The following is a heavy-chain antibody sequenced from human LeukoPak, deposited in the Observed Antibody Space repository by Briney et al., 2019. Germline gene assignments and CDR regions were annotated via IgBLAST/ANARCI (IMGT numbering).Heavy chain of an antibody. D-gene: IGHD3-22*01. V-gene: IGHV4-30-4*01. Sequence: SETLSLTCTVSGGSISSGDYYWSWLRQPPGKGLEFISFLYYSGSTYYHPSLNIRVSMSAHTSKNQLSLKLSSVTAADTAVYYCARPYYYDSRIDPWGQGILVTVSS. CDR3: ARPYYYDSRIDP. CDR2: LYYSGST. J-gene: IGHJ5*02. CDR1: GGSISSGDYY.